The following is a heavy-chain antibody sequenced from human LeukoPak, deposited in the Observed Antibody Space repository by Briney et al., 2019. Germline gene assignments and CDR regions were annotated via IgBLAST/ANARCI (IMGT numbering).Heavy chain of an antibody. J-gene: IGHJ4*02. Sequence: GGSLRLSCAASGFTLSSYAMSWVRQAPGKGLEWVSAISGSGGSTYYADSVKGRFTISRDNSKNTLYLQMNSLRAEDTAVYYCAKEGRWGITMIVVVTPYWGQGTLVTVSS. CDR3: AKEGRWGITMIVVVTPY. CDR2: ISGSGGST. D-gene: IGHD3-22*01. V-gene: IGHV3-23*01. CDR1: GFTLSSYA.